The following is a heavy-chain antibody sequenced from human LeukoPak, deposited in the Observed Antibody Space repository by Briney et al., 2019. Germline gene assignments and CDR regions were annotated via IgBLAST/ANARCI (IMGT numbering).Heavy chain of an antibody. D-gene: IGHD5-12*01. V-gene: IGHV3-9*01. CDR1: GFTFDDYA. CDR3: ATNGGGDSGYGNFDY. Sequence: GGSLRLSCAVSGFTFDDYAMHWARHVPGKGRGWVSGISWNSETIGYADSVKGRFTISRDNAKNSLYLQMNSLRAEDTALYYCATNGGGDSGYGNFDYWGQGTLVTVSS. J-gene: IGHJ4*02. CDR2: ISWNSETI.